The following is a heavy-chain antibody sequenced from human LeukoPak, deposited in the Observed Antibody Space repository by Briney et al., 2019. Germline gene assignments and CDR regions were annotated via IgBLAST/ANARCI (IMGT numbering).Heavy chain of an antibody. V-gene: IGHV3-30*02. CDR3: ATITIFGVAVDY. Sequence: GGSLRLSCAASGFTFSSYGMHWVRQAPGKGLEWVAFIRYDGSNKYYADSVKGRFTISRDNSKNTLYLQMNSLRAEDTAVYYCATITIFGVAVDYWGQGTLVTVSS. J-gene: IGHJ4*02. CDR2: IRYDGSNK. CDR1: GFTFSSYG. D-gene: IGHD3-3*01.